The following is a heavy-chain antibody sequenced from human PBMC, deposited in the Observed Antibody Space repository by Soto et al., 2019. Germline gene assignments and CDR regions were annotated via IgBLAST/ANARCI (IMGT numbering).Heavy chain of an antibody. CDR3: ARDRGDTAMVPEYYFDY. D-gene: IGHD5-18*01. CDR1: GFTFSSYG. J-gene: IGHJ4*02. CDR2: IWYDGSNK. V-gene: IGHV3-33*01. Sequence: GGSLRLSCAASGFTFSSYGMHWVRQAPGKGLEWVAVIWYDGSNKYYADSVKGRFTISRDNSKNTLYLQMNSLRAEDTAVYYCARDRGDTAMVPEYYFDYWGQGTLVTVSS.